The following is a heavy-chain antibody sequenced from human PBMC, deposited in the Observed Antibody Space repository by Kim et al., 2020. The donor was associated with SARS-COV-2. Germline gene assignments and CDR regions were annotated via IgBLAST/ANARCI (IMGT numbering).Heavy chain of an antibody. CDR2: ISSSGSTI. V-gene: IGHV3-11*01. J-gene: IGHJ4*02. Sequence: GGSLRLSCAASGFTFSDNYMSWIRQAPGKGLEWVSYISSSGSTIYYADSVKGRCTISRDNAKNSLYLQVNSLRAEDTAVYYCATYSSSSYHYFDYWGQGTLVTVSS. CDR3: ATYSSSSYHYFDY. D-gene: IGHD6-6*01. CDR1: GFTFSDNY.